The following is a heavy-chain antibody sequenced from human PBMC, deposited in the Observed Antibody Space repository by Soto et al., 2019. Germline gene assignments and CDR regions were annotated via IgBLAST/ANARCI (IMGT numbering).Heavy chain of an antibody. CDR3: ARHQSHSSSYVDP. D-gene: IGHD6-13*01. CDR2: IYYSGST. J-gene: IGHJ5*02. CDR1: GGSIRSSSYY. Sequence: PSETLSLTCTVSGGSIRSSSYYWVWIRQPPGKGLEWIGSIYYSGSTYYNPSLKSRVTISVDTSKNQFSLKLSSVTAADTAVYYCARHQSHSSSYVDPWGQGTLVTVSS. V-gene: IGHV4-39*01.